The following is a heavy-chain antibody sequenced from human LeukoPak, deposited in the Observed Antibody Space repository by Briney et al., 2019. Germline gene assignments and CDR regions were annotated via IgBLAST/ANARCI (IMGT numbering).Heavy chain of an antibody. J-gene: IGHJ4*02. D-gene: IGHD3-10*02. CDR1: GFTFRNYA. V-gene: IGHV3-23*01. CDR2: VSESGVTT. Sequence: GGSLRLSCAASGFTFRNYALSWVRQAPGKGLEWVSSVSESGVTTYYADSVKGRFTISRDNSKNTLFLQMSSLRVDDTAVYFCARFRSTTIIGGGLDYWGQGTLVTVSS. CDR3: ARFRSTTIIGGGLDY.